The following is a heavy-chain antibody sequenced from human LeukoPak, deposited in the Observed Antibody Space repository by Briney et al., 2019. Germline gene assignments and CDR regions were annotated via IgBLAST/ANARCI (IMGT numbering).Heavy chain of an antibody. Sequence: PSETLSLTCTVSGGSISGYYWSWIRQPPGKGLEWIGYIYYSGNTNYNPSLKSRVTISVDTSKNQFSLKLSSVTAADTAVYYCARCTVTTFPGMDVWGQGTTVTVSS. CDR2: IYYSGNT. D-gene: IGHD4-17*01. CDR3: ARCTVTTFPGMDV. V-gene: IGHV4-59*12. J-gene: IGHJ6*02. CDR1: GGSISGYY.